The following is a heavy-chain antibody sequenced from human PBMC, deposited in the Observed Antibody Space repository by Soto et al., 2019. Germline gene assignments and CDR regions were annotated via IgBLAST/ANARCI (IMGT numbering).Heavy chain of an antibody. Sequence: RSLTCTVSGGSISSYYWSWIRQPPGKGLEWIGYMYYSGSTNYNPSLKSRVTISVDTSKNQFSLKLSSVSAADTAVYYCARLGRGGSGRYLSWFDPWGQGTLVTVSS. V-gene: IGHV4-59*01. CDR3: ARLGRGGSGRYLSWFDP. D-gene: IGHD6-19*01. CDR1: GGSISSYY. CDR2: MYYSGST. J-gene: IGHJ5*02.